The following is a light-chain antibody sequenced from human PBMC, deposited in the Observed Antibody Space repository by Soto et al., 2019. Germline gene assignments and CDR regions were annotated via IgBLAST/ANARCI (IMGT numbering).Light chain of an antibody. J-gene: IGKJ3*01. CDR3: LQHSSYPFS. Sequence: DIHMTQSPSSLSASVGDRVTITCRASQDIRYALGWFQQKPGKAPKRLVYGASNLENGVPGRFSGSGSGTEFTLTISGLQPEDCPSYYCLQHSSYPFSFGPGTKVDI. V-gene: IGKV1-17*01. CDR2: GAS. CDR1: QDIRYA.